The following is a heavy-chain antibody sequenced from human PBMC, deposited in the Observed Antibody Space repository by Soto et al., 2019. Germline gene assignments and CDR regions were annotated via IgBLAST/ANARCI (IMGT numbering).Heavy chain of an antibody. Sequence: HPGGSLRLSCAASGFTFDDYAMHWVRQAPGKGLEWVSGISWNSGSIGYADSVKGRFTISRDNAKNSLYLQMNSLRAEDTALYYCAKALRPLYGMDVWGQGTTVTVSS. CDR3: AKALRPLYGMDV. CDR2: ISWNSGSI. V-gene: IGHV3-9*01. J-gene: IGHJ6*02. CDR1: GFTFDDYA. D-gene: IGHD3-16*01.